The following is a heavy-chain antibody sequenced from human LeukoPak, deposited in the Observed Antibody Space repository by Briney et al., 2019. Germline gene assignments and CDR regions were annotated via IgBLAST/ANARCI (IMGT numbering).Heavy chain of an antibody. CDR2: IYYSGST. J-gene: IGHJ4*02. Sequence: SETLSLTCTVSGGSISSYYWSWIRQPPGKGLEWIGYIYYSGSTNYNPSLKSRVTISVDTSKNQFSLNLRSVTAADTAVYYCARGSGTYIRPFDYWGQVTLVTVSS. D-gene: IGHD1-26*01. CDR3: ARGSGTYIRPFDY. CDR1: GGSISSYY. V-gene: IGHV4-59*01.